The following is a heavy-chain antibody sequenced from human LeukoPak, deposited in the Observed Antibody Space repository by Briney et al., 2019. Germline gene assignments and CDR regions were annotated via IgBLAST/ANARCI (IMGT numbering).Heavy chain of an antibody. Sequence: ASVKVSCKASGYTFTSYGISWVRQAPGQGLEWMGWISAYNGNTNYAQKLQGRVTMTTGTSTSTAYMELRSLRSDDTAVYYCARDCSGGSCYSEAPHPHWFDPWGQGTLVTVSS. CDR1: GYTFTSYG. CDR3: ARDCSGGSCYSEAPHPHWFDP. CDR2: ISAYNGNT. D-gene: IGHD2-15*01. J-gene: IGHJ5*02. V-gene: IGHV1-18*04.